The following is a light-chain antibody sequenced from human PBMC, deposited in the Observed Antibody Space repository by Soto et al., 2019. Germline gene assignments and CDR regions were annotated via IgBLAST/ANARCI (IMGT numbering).Light chain of an antibody. CDR2: EAS. V-gene: IGKV1-13*02. Sequence: IQLIQSPSALSTSVGGRVTITCRASQGIGTTLAWYQLKPGKAPKLLIYEASNLESGVPSRFSGSGSGTNFTLTISSLQTEDFATYSCQQFNSFPLTFGPGTKVDIK. CDR1: QGIGTT. CDR3: QQFNSFPLT. J-gene: IGKJ3*01.